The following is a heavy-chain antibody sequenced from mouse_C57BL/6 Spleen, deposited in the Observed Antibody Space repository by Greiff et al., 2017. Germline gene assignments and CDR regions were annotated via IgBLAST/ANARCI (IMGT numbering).Heavy chain of an antibody. V-gene: IGHV1-64*01. CDR2: IHPNSGST. CDR1: GYTFTSYW. CDR3: ARERDYYGSGFAY. D-gene: IGHD1-1*01. J-gene: IGHJ3*01. Sequence: QVQLQQPGAELVKPGASVTLSCKASGYTFTSYWMHWVKQRPGQGLEWIGMIHPNSGSTNYNEKFKSKATLTVDKSSSTAYMQLSSLTSEDSAVYYCARERDYYGSGFAYWGQGTLVTVSA.